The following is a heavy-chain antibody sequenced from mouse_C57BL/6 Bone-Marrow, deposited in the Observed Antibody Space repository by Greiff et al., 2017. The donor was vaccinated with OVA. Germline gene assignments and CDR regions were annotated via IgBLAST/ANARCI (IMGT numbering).Heavy chain of an antibody. CDR1: GYTFTDYY. Sequence: EVQLQQSGPVLVKPGASVKMSCKASGYTFTDYYMNWVKQSHGKSLEWIGVINPYNGGTSYNQKFKGKATLTVDKSSSTAYMELNSLTSEDSPVYYCARDYSNYENYWGQGTTLTVSS. CDR3: ARDYSNYENY. V-gene: IGHV1-19*01. D-gene: IGHD2-5*01. J-gene: IGHJ2*01. CDR2: INPYNGGT.